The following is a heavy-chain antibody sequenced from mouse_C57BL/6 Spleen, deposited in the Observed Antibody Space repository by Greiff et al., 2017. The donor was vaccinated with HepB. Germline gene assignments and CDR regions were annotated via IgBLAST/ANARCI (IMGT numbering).Heavy chain of an antibody. Sequence: VQLQQSGPELVKPGASVKISCKASGYALSSSWMNWVKQRPGKGLEWIGRIYPGDGDTNYNGKFKGKATLTADKSYNTAYLQLSSLTSEDSAVYFWARSGDRCGYWFAYWGQGTLVTVSA. CDR2: IYPGDGDT. V-gene: IGHV1-82*01. CDR1: GYALSSSW. D-gene: IGHD3-3*01. J-gene: IGHJ3*01. CDR3: ARSGDRCGYWFAY.